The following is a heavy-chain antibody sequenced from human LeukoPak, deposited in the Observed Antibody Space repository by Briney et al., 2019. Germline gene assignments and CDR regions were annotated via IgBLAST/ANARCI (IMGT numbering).Heavy chain of an antibody. CDR3: ARDYYGSGSYYNWFDP. V-gene: IGHV4-34*01. D-gene: IGHD3-10*01. CDR2: INHSGST. Sequence: SETLSLTCAVYGGSFSGYYWSWIRQPPGKGLEWIGEINHSGSTNYNPSLKSRVTISVDTSKNQFSLKLSSVTAADTAVYYCARDYYGSGSYYNWFDPWGQGTLVTVSS. J-gene: IGHJ5*02. CDR1: GGSFSGYY.